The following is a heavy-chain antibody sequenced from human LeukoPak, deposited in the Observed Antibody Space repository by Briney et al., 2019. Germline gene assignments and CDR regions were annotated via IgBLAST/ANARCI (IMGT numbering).Heavy chain of an antibody. J-gene: IGHJ6*02. V-gene: IGHV4-39*01. Sequence: SETLSLTCTVSGGSISSSSYSWGWIRQPPGKGLEWIGSIYYSGSTYYNPSLKSRVTISVDTSKNQFSLKLSSVTAADTAVYYCSRDIQLWSQNHYGMDVWGQGTTVTVSS. CDR1: GGSISSSSYS. D-gene: IGHD5-18*01. CDR2: IYYSGST. CDR3: SRDIQLWSQNHYGMDV.